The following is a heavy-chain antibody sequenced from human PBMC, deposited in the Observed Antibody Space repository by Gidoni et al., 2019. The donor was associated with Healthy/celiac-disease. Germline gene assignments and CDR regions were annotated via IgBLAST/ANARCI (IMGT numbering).Heavy chain of an antibody. CDR3: ARFKPKYSSGWYAAFDI. CDR1: GGSFSGYY. J-gene: IGHJ3*02. CDR2: INHSGST. Sequence: QVQLQQWGAGLLKPSETLSLTCAVYGGSFSGYYWTWIRQPPGKGLEWIGEINHSGSTNYNPSLKSRVTISVDTSKNQFSLKLSSVTAADTAVYYCARFKPKYSSGWYAAFDIWGQGTMVTVSS. D-gene: IGHD6-19*01. V-gene: IGHV4-34*01.